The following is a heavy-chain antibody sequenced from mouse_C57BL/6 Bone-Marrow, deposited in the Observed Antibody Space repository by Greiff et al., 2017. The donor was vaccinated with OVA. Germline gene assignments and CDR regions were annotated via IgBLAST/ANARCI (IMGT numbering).Heavy chain of an antibody. CDR2: IYPGDGDT. CDR1: GYAFSSYW. Sequence: QVPLKESGAELVKPGASVKISCKASGYAFSSYWMNWVKQRPGKGLEWIGQIYPGDGDTNYNGKFKGKATLTADKSSSTAYMQLSILTSEDSAVYFCARFSDYYGRGYYFDYWGQGTTLTVSS. CDR3: ARFSDYYGRGYYFDY. J-gene: IGHJ2*01. V-gene: IGHV1-80*01. D-gene: IGHD1-1*01.